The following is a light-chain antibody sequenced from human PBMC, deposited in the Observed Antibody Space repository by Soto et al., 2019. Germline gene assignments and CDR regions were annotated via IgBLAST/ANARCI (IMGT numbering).Light chain of an antibody. CDR1: SSNVGCYNY. J-gene: IGLJ1*01. CDR2: DVS. CDR3: SPYTTSSTRV. Sequence: QSVLTQPTSVCWSPGESITISCTGNSSNVGCYNYVSWYQQHPGKATKLMIYDVSNRPSGVFNRFSGSKSGNTASLTIFGLQAEDEADYYCSPYTTSSTRVFGTGTKVTVL. V-gene: IGLV2-14*01.